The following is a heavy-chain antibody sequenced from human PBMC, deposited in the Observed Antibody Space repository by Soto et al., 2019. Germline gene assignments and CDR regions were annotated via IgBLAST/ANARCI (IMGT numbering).Heavy chain of an antibody. V-gene: IGHV3-48*03. J-gene: IGHJ6*02. CDR1: GFTFSSYE. Sequence: LRLSCAASGFTFSSYEMNWVRQAPGKGLEWVSYISSSGSTIYYADSVKGRFTISRDNAKNSLYLQMNSLRAEDTAVYYCARDQDYYYGMDVWGQGTTVTVPS. CDR2: ISSSGSTI. CDR3: ARDQDYYYGMDV.